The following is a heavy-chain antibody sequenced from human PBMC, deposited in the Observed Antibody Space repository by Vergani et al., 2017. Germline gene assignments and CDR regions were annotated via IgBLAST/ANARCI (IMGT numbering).Heavy chain of an antibody. V-gene: IGHV4-38-2*01. J-gene: IGHJ6*02. CDR1: GYSISSGDY. CDR2: IYHSGST. D-gene: IGHD5-24*01. CDR3: ARGGVGMATTFYYYYGMDV. Sequence: QVQLQESGPGLVKPSETLSLTCAVSGYSISSGDYWGWIRQPPGKGLEWIGSIYHSGSTYYNPSLKSRVTISVATSKNQFSLKLSSVTAADTAVYYCARGGVGMATTFYYYYGMDVWGQGTTVTVSS.